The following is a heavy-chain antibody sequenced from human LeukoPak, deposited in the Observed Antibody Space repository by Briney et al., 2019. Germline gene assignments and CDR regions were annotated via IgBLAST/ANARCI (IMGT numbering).Heavy chain of an antibody. D-gene: IGHD3-10*01. CDR1: GFTFSNHA. Sequence: GGSLRLSCAASGFTFSNHAMHWVRQAPGKGLEWVTLVWYDGNRKYYADSVKGRFTISRDNSKNSLYLQLNSLRAEDTAMYYCVCMVRGIGYWGQGTLVTVSS. V-gene: IGHV3-30*02. CDR2: VWYDGNRK. CDR3: VCMVRGIGY. J-gene: IGHJ4*02.